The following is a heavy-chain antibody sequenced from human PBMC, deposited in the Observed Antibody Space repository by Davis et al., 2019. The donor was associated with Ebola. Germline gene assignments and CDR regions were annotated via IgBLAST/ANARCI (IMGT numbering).Heavy chain of an antibody. Sequence: SVTVSRKASVYTFTSYAMHRVRQAPGQRLEWMGWINAGNGNTKYSQKFQGRVTITRDTSASTAYMELSSLRSEDTAVYYCAREPPNYDFWSGYYDYWGQGTLVTVSS. V-gene: IGHV1-3*01. J-gene: IGHJ4*02. CDR2: INAGNGNT. CDR1: VYTFTSYA. CDR3: AREPPNYDFWSGYYDY. D-gene: IGHD3-3*01.